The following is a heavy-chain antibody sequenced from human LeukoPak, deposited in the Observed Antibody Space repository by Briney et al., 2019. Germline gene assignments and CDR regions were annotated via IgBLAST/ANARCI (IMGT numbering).Heavy chain of an antibody. J-gene: IGHJ3*02. V-gene: IGHV1-18*01. Sequence: ASVKVSCKASGYTFTNYHSSWVRQAPGQGLEWMGWISAYNGDTDSAQILQGRVTMTTDTSTSTAYMELRSLTSDDTAVYYCARRWFGTDAAFDIWGQGTVVTVSS. CDR3: ARRWFGTDAAFDI. D-gene: IGHD3-10*01. CDR2: ISAYNGDT. CDR1: GYTFTNYH.